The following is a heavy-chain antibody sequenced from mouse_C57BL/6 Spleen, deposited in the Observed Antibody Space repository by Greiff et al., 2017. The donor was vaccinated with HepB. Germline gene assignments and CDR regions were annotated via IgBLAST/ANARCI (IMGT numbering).Heavy chain of an antibody. J-gene: IGHJ4*01. CDR1: GYTFTDYY. Sequence: EVQLQQSGPELVKPGASVKISCKASGYTFTDYYMNWVKQSHGKSLEWIGDINPNNGGTSYNQKFKGKATLTVDKSSSTAYMELRSLTSEDSAVYYGARLRGGDYAMDYWGQGTSVTVSS. CDR2: INPNNGGT. CDR3: ARLRGGDYAMDY. V-gene: IGHV1-26*01.